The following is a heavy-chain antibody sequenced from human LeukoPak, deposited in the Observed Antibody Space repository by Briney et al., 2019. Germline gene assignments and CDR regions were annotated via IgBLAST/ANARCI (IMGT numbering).Heavy chain of an antibody. V-gene: IGHV3-30*02. CDR3: AKDFSMDSGLFDY. CDR1: GFTFSSYG. CDR2: IRYDGSNK. Sequence: GGSLRLSCAASGFTFSSYGMHWVRQAPGKGLEWVAFIRYDGSNKYYADSVKGRFTISRDSSKNTLYLQMNSLRAEDTAVYSCAKDFSMDSGLFDYWGQGTLVTVSS. D-gene: IGHD2-2*03. J-gene: IGHJ4*02.